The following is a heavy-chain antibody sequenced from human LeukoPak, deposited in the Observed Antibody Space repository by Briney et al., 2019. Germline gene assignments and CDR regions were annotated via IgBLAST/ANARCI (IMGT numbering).Heavy chain of an antibody. J-gene: IGHJ4*02. V-gene: IGHV1-69*04. Sequence: GASVKVSCKASGGTFSSYAISWVRQAPGQGLEWMGRIIPILGIANYAQKFQGRVTITADKSTSTAYMELSSLRSEDTAVYYCARDKEDSRSSDYWGQGTLVTVSS. CDR2: IIPILGIA. CDR1: GGTFSSYA. D-gene: IGHD6-6*01. CDR3: ARDKEDSRSSDY.